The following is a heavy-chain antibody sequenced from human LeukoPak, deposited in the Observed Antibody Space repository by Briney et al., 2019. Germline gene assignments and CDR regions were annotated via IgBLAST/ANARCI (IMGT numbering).Heavy chain of an antibody. CDR3: IRDRGYYDTRGRYFDL. CDR2: TRNKGNTYTP. J-gene: IGHJ2*01. CDR1: GFTLSDYY. Sequence: PGGALRLSCAASGFTLSDYYMAWGRQAPGKGLEGVGRTRNKGNTYTPEYAASVKGRFTISRDDSKNSLYLQMNSLKTEDTAVYYCIRDRGYYDTRGRYFDLWGRGTVVTVSS. V-gene: IGHV3-72*01. D-gene: IGHD3-22*01.